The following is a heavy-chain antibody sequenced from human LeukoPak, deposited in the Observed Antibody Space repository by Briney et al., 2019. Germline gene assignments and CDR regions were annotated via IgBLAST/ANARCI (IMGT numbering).Heavy chain of an antibody. CDR2: VDPEDGET. V-gene: IGHV1-69-2*01. Sequence: ASVKVSCKVSGYTFTDYYMHWVQQAPGKGLEWMGLVDPEDGETIYAEKFQGRVTITADTSTDTAYMELSSLRSEDAAVYYCATDRSSSPVRPPFDYWGQGTLVTVSS. CDR1: GYTFTDYY. CDR3: ATDRSSSPVRPPFDY. J-gene: IGHJ4*02. D-gene: IGHD6-6*01.